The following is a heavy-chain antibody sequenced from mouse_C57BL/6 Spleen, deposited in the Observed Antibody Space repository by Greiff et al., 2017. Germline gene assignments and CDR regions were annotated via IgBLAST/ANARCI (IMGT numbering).Heavy chain of an antibody. Sequence: EVMLVESGEGLVKPGGSLKLSCAASGFTFSSYAMSWVRQTPEKRLEWVAYISSGGDYIYYADTVKGRFTISRDNARNTLYLQMSSLKSEDTAMYYCTRDGTTGGFFDYWGQGTTLTVSS. CDR1: GFTFSSYA. V-gene: IGHV5-9-1*02. CDR2: ISSGGDYI. J-gene: IGHJ2*01. D-gene: IGHD4-1*01. CDR3: TRDGTTGGFFDY.